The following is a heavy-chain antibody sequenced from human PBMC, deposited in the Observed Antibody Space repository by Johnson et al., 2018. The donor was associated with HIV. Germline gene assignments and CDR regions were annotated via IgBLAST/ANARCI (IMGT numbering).Heavy chain of an antibody. V-gene: IGHV3-30*04. CDR2: ISCDGSNK. D-gene: IGHD3-10*01. CDR1: GFTFSSYA. Sequence: QMLLVESGGGVVQPGRSLRLSCAASGFTFSSYAMHWVRQAPGKGLVWVSVISCDGSNKSYADSVKGRFTISRDNSKNTLYLQMNSLRAENTVVYYCARDSPGEITMVQGVIGIWGQGTMVTVSS. CDR3: ARDSPGEITMVQGVIGI. J-gene: IGHJ3*02.